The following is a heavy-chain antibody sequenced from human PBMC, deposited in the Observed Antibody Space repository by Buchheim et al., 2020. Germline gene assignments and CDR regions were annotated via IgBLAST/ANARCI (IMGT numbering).Heavy chain of an antibody. CDR2: IRSKAYGGTT. CDR1: GFTFGDYA. CDR3: TRDPAHSGSYSVYYYGMDV. Sequence: EVQLVESGGGLVQPGRSLRLSCTASGFTFGDYAMSWVRQAPGKGLEWVGFIRSKAYGGTTEYAASVKGRFTISRDDSKSIAYLQMNSLKTEDTAVYYCTRDPAHSGSYSVYYYGMDVWGQGTT. V-gene: IGHV3-49*04. D-gene: IGHD1-26*01. J-gene: IGHJ6*02.